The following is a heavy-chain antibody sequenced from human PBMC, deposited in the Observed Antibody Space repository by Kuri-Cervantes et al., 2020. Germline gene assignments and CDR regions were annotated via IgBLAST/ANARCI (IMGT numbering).Heavy chain of an antibody. V-gene: IGHV5-51*01. CDR1: GYSFTSYW. CDR3: ARNRPSVTVGYFDY. CDR2: IYPGDSDT. D-gene: IGHD4-17*01. Sequence: KVSCKGSGYSFTSYWIGWVRQMPGKGLEWMGIIYPGDSDTRYSPSFQGQVTISADKSISTAYLQWSSLKASDTAMYYCARNRPSVTVGYFDYWGQGTLVTVSS. J-gene: IGHJ4*02.